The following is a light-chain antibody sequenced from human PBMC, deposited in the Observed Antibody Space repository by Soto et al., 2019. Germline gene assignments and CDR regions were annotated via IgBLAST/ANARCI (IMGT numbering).Light chain of an antibody. CDR3: SSYAGSNNLV. V-gene: IGLV2-8*01. Sequence: QSVLTQPPSASGSPGQSVTISCTGTSSDVGGYNYVSWYQQHPGKAPKLMIYEVSKRPSGVPDRFSGSKSGNTASLTVSGLQAEVEADYYCSSYAGSNNLVFGTGTKVTVL. J-gene: IGLJ1*01. CDR1: SSDVGGYNY. CDR2: EVS.